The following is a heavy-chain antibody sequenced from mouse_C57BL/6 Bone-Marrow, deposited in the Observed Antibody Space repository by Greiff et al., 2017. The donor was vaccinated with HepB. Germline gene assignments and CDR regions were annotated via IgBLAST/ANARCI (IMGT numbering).Heavy chain of an antibody. V-gene: IGHV1-26*01. CDR2: INPNNGGT. D-gene: IGHD2-2*01. CDR1: GYTFTDYY. CDR3: ARRLRGDY. J-gene: IGHJ2*01. Sequence: VQLQQSGPELVKPGASVKISCKASGYTFTDYYMNWVKQSHGKSLEWIGDINPNNGGTSYNQKFKGKATLTVDKSSSTAYMELRSLTSEDSAVYYCARRLRGDYWGQGTTLTVSS.